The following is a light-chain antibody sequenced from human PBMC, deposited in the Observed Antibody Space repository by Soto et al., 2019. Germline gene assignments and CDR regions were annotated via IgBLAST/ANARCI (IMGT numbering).Light chain of an antibody. Sequence: QSALTQPRSVSGSLGLSVTFSCTGTSGDIGAYNYVSWYQFHPGKAPKMIIYDVNKRPSGVPDRFSGSKSGNTASLTISWLQAEDEADYYCCSYAHTSSVFGGGTKLTVL. V-gene: IGLV2-11*01. CDR1: SGDIGAYNY. CDR2: DVN. J-gene: IGLJ3*02. CDR3: CSYAHTSSV.